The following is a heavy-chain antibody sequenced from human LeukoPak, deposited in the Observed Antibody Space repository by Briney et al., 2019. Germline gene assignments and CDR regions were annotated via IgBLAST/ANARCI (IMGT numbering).Heavy chain of an antibody. CDR2: IYSVGST. Sequence: PGGSLRLSCAASGISVSSIYVSWVRQAPGKGLEWVSVIYSVGSTYYADSVKGRFTIYRDNSKNTVYLQMNSLRAEDTAVYYCARDIGSSAGFDYWGQGTLVTVSS. CDR3: ARDIGSSAGFDY. J-gene: IGHJ4*02. V-gene: IGHV3-66*01. CDR1: GISVSSIY. D-gene: IGHD6-13*01.